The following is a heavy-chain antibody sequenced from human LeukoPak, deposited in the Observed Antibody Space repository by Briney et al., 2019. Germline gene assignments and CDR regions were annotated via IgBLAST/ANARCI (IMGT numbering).Heavy chain of an antibody. CDR3: ALGPYYYDSSGLFDP. D-gene: IGHD3-22*01. Sequence: GASVKDSCKASGYTFTYHYLHWVRQAGGQALAWMGWRKPFNGSTNYAQKFQDRVTITEHRSMSTAYMELSRLRSDDTAMYYCALGPYYYDSSGLFDPWGQGTLVTVSS. CDR2: RKPFNGST. CDR1: GYTFTYHY. J-gene: IGHJ5*02. V-gene: IGHV1-45*02.